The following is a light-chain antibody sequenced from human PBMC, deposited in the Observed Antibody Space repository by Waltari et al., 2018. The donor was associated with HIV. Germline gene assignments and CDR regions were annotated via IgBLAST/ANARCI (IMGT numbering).Light chain of an antibody. CDR2: DVN. V-gene: IGLV2-11*01. J-gene: IGLJ3*02. CDR3: CSYAGSFWV. Sequence: QSALTQPRPVSGSPGQSVTISCTGASSDVGFYNSVSWYQQHPGKAPRLIIYDVNKRPHGVPYRFSGSRSGNTAALTISGLQAEDEADYYCCSYAGSFWVFGGGTKLTVL. CDR1: SSDVGFYNS.